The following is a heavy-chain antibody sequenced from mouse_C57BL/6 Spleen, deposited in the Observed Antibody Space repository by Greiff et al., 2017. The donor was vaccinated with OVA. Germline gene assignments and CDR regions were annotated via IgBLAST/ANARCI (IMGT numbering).Heavy chain of an antibody. CDR2: FHPYNDDT. CDR3: ARGPYSNSLFDY. D-gene: IGHD2-5*01. CDR1: GYTFTTYP. Sequence: QVQLKQSGAELVKPGASVKMSCKASGYTFTTYPIEWMKQNHGKSLEWIGNFHPYNDDTKYNEKLKGKATLTVEKSSSTVYLDLSRLTSDDSAVYYCARGPYSNSLFDYWGQGTTLTVSS. V-gene: IGHV1-47*01. J-gene: IGHJ2*01.